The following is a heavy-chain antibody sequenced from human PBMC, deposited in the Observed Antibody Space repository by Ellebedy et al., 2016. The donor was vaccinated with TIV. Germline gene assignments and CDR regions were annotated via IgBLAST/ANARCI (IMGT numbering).Heavy chain of an antibody. CDR2: LSAYNGNT. D-gene: IGHD1-26*01. CDR1: VYTFTSYG. CDR3: AREGASAGADYFDY. Sequence: AASVKVSCKASVYTFTSYGITWVPQAPGQGPEWKGRLSAYNGNTNYAHKLQGRVTMTTDTSTSTAYMELRSLRSDDTAVYYCAREGASAGADYFDYWGQGTLVIVSS. J-gene: IGHJ4*02. V-gene: IGHV1-18*04.